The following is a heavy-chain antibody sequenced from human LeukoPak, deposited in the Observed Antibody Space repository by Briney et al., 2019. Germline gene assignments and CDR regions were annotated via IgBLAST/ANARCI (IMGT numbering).Heavy chain of an antibody. CDR2: IDHSGST. D-gene: IGHD6-13*01. CDR3: AREGAAAGMFYYYYGMDV. J-gene: IGHJ6*02. V-gene: IGHV4-4*02. CDR1: GGPISSGNW. Sequence: SETLSLTCAVSGGPISSGNWWSWVRQPPGKGLEWIGEIDHSGSTNYNPSLKSRVTISVDKSKNQFSLKLSSVTAADTAVYYCAREGAAAGMFYYYYGMDVWGQGTTVTVSS.